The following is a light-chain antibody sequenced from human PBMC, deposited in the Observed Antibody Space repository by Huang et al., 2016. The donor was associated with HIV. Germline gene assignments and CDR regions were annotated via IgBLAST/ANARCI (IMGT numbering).Light chain of an antibody. Sequence: DIQMTQSPSSLSASVGDRVTITCQASQDINNYLNWYQQKPGKAPKLLIYDASNLEIGVPSRFSGSGSGTDFTFTITSLQPEDIAAYYCQQYDDLPLTFGGGTKVEIK. CDR2: DAS. CDR1: QDINNY. V-gene: IGKV1-33*01. CDR3: QQYDDLPLT. J-gene: IGKJ4*01.